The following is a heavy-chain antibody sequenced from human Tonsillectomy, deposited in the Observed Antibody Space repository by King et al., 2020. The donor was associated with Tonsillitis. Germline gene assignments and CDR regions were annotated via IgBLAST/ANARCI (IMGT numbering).Heavy chain of an antibody. CDR2: IYPGDSDT. D-gene: IGHD1-26*01. V-gene: IGHV5-51*01. J-gene: IGHJ3*02. CDR1: GYSFTSYW. CDR3: ARQGWWSGSYFWAFDI. Sequence: QLVQSGAEVKKPGESLKISCKGSGYSFTSYWIGWVRQMSGKGLEWMGIIYPGDSDTRYSPSFQGQVTISADKSISTAYLQWSSLKASDTAMYYCARQGWWSGSYFWAFDIWGQGTMVTVSS.